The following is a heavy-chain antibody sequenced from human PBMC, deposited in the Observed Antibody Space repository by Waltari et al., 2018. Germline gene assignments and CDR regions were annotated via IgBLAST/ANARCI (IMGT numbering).Heavy chain of an antibody. CDR3: AREGGDGDFDY. V-gene: IGHV3-48*03. CDR1: GFTFSSYE. J-gene: IGHJ4*02. Sequence: EVQLVESGGGLVQPGGSLRLSCVASGFTFSSYEMNWVRQAPGKGLEWVSYISSSGSTIYYADSVKGRFTISRDNAKNSLYLQMNSLRAEDTAVYYCAREGGDGDFDYWGQGTLVTVSS. D-gene: IGHD3-16*01. CDR2: ISSSGSTI.